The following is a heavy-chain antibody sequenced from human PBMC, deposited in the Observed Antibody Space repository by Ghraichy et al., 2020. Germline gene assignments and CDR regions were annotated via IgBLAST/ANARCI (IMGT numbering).Heavy chain of an antibody. Sequence: SETLSLTCTVSGDSVSSGIYYWSWIRQPPGKGLEWIACMFYSENTNYNPSLKSRVTISVDTSTNQFSLKLNSVTAADTAVYYCARKYIRGVSQFDPWGQGTLVTVSS. D-gene: IGHD3-10*02. J-gene: IGHJ5*02. CDR2: MFYSENT. V-gene: IGHV4-61*01. CDR3: ARKYIRGVSQFDP. CDR1: GDSVSSGIYY.